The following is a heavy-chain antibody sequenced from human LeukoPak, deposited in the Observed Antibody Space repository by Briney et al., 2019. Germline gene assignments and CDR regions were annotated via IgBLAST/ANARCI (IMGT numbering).Heavy chain of an antibody. Sequence: SENLSLSRTVSGASSIGSDYHMCWVLQHPGKGLERIGIISYSGNTDYNPFLRSRVTISVDTSNNQFSLRLGSVTAADTAVYHCARHCCSGPAKRVFDIWGQGRMVTVSS. D-gene: IGHD2-15*01. CDR3: ARHCCSGPAKRVFDI. V-gene: IGHV4-39*01. CDR1: GASSIGSDYH. CDR2: ISYSGNT. J-gene: IGHJ3*02.